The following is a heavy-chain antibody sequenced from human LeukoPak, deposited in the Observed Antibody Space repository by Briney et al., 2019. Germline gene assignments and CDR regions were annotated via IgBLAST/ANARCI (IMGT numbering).Heavy chain of an antibody. CDR3: ARDGIMRCGDDCYSWDDAFDI. V-gene: IGHV3-74*01. J-gene: IGHJ3*02. CDR1: GFTFRSHW. D-gene: IGHD2-21*01. CDR2: INGDGGVT. Sequence: HAGGSLRLSCAASGFTFRSHWMHWVRQAPGKGLVWVSRINGDGGVTTYADSVKGRFTISRDNAKDTLYLQMNSLRAEDTAVYYCARDGIMRCGDDCYSWDDAFDIWGQGTVVTVSS.